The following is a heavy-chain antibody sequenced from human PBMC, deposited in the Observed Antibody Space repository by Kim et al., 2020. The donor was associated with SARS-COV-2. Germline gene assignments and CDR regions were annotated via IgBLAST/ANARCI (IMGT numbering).Heavy chain of an antibody. CDR3: ARDRGGTGAVFDY. V-gene: IGHV3-53*01. J-gene: IGHJ4*02. D-gene: IGHD3-16*01. Sequence: YADSVKGRFTISRDNSKNTVYLQMNRLRVEDTAVYFCARDRGGTGAVFDYWGQGTLVTVSS.